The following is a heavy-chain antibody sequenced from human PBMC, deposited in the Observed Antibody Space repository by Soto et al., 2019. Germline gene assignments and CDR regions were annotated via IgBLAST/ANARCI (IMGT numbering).Heavy chain of an antibody. CDR2: IYPGDSET. Sequence: GESLKISCKGSGYTFSTCWIGWVRQMPGKGLEWMGIIYPGDSETTYSPSFQGQVTISVDKSISTAYLQWNSLKASDTAMYYCARRAYCSSSALYNWFDSWGQGTQVTVSS. D-gene: IGHD6-6*01. J-gene: IGHJ5*01. V-gene: IGHV5-51*01. CDR3: ARRAYCSSSALYNWFDS. CDR1: GYTFSTCW.